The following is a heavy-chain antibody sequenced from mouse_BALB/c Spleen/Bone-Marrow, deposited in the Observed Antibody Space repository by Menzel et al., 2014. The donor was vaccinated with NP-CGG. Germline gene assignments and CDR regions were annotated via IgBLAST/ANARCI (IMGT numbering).Heavy chain of an antibody. CDR1: GYSITSGYY. V-gene: IGHV3-6*02. J-gene: IGHJ3*01. CDR3: TMRLLTY. D-gene: IGHD2-3*01. Sequence: EVQLVESGPGLVKPSQSLSLTCSVTGYSITSGYYWNWIRQFPGNKLEWMGYINYDGSNNYNPSLKNRISITRDTSKNQFFLKLNSVTTEDTAIYYCTMRLLTYWGQGTLVTVSA. CDR2: INYDGSN.